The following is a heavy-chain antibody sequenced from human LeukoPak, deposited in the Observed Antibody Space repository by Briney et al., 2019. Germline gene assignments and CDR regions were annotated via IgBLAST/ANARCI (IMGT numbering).Heavy chain of an antibody. Sequence: GGSLRLSCSASGFTFSSYAMHWVRQAPGKGLEYVSGISSNGGSTYYADSVKGRFTISRDNSKNTLYLQMSSLRAEDTAVYYCVGGGSSSWSYLDYWGQGTLVTVSS. D-gene: IGHD6-13*01. J-gene: IGHJ4*02. CDR2: ISSNGGST. CDR3: VGGGSSSWSYLDY. CDR1: GFTFSSYA. V-gene: IGHV3-64D*09.